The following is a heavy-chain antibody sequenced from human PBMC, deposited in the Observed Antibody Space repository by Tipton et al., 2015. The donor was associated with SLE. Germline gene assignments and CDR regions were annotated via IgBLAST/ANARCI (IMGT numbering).Heavy chain of an antibody. D-gene: IGHD5-18*01. CDR2: IDPNSGDT. CDR3: ARVRVDTAMGVFDF. Sequence: QSGPEVKKPGASVKVSCKASGYTFSGYFMLWVRQAPGQRLEWMGWIDPNSGDTNYAQKLQGRVTMTSDTSTSTAYMELRSLRSDDTAIYYCARVRVDTAMGVFDFWGQGTLVTVSS. V-gene: IGHV1-2*02. J-gene: IGHJ4*02. CDR1: GYTFSGYF.